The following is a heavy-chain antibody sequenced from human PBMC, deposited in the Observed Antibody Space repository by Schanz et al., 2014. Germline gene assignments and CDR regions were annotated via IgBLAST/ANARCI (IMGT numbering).Heavy chain of an antibody. J-gene: IGHJ3*02. D-gene: IGHD1-26*01. CDR3: ARDGAGRAPDAFDI. Sequence: EVQLLESGGGLVQPGGSLRLSCAASGFTFSSNAMCWVRQAPGKGLEWVSYISSDNNYAYYADSMRGRFTISRDNAKNSLYLQMNSLRAEDTAVYYCARDGAGRAPDAFDIWGQGTMVTVSS. V-gene: IGHV3-48*04. CDR2: ISSDNNYA. CDR1: GFTFSSNA.